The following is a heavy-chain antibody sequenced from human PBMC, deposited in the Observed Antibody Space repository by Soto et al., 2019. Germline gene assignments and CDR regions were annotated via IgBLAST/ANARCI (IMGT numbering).Heavy chain of an antibody. CDR3: VRAGVAPYYYYGMDV. CDR1: GFTFKNYD. D-gene: IGHD2-8*01. J-gene: IGHJ6*02. CDR2: IGNSGDT. Sequence: EVQLVESGGDIVQPGGSLRLSFAASGFTFKNYDMYWVRQAPGKGLEWVSSIGNSGDTNYAGSVKGRFTISRENDRNALYLQMNSLRGGDTAVYFCVRAGVAPYYYYGMDVWGQGTTVTVSS. V-gene: IGHV3-13*01.